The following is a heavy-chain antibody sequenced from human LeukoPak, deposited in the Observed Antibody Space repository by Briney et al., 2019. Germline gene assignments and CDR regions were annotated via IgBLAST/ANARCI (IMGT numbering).Heavy chain of an antibody. D-gene: IGHD3-22*01. CDR1: GFTFSDYY. CDR3: ARDHYYDSSGYLGH. J-gene: IGHJ4*02. CDR2: ISSSGSTI. Sequence: PGGSLRLSCAASGFTFSDYYMSWIRQAPGKGLEWVSYISSSGSTIYYADSVKGRFTISRDNAKNSLYLQMNSLRAEDTAVYYCARDHYYDSSGYLGHWGQGTLVTVSS. V-gene: IGHV3-11*01.